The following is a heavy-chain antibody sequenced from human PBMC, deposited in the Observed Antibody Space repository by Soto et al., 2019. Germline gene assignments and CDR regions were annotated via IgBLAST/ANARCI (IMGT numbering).Heavy chain of an antibody. CDR2: IWYDGSNK. Sequence: SLRLSCAASGFTFSSYGMHWVRQAPGKGLEWVAVIWYDGSNKYYADSVKGRFTISRDNSKNTLYLQMNSLRAEDTAVYYCSKMGGYIAVADDQEYYYYYGMDVWGQGTTVTVSS. CDR3: SKMGGYIAVADDQEYYYYYGMDV. V-gene: IGHV3-33*06. D-gene: IGHD6-19*01. J-gene: IGHJ6*02. CDR1: GFTFSSYG.